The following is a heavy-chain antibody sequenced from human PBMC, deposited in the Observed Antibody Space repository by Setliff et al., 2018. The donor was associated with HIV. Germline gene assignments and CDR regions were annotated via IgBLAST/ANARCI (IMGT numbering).Heavy chain of an antibody. Sequence: GGSLRLSCEASGFTFSSYTMHWVRQAPGKGLEWVALISSDGNNKYYADSVKGRFIISRDNSKNTVHLQMNSLRGDDTAVYYCARDPSYGSSLYYYMDVWGKGTTVTVSS. J-gene: IGHJ6*03. V-gene: IGHV3-30*04. CDR1: GFTFSSYT. CDR3: ARDPSYGSSLYYYMDV. CDR2: ISSDGNNK. D-gene: IGHD6-13*01.